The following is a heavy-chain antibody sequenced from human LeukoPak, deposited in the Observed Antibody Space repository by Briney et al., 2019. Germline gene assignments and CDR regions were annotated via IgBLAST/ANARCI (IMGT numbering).Heavy chain of an antibody. D-gene: IGHD6-6*01. CDR1: GFTFSSYG. J-gene: IGHJ4*02. Sequence: GGSLRLSCAASGFTFSSYGMHWVRQAPGKGLEWVAVISYDGSNKYYADSVKGRFTISRDNSKNALYLQMNSLRAEDTAVYYCAKAQYSSSSFDYWGQGTLVTVSS. CDR2: ISYDGSNK. V-gene: IGHV3-30*18. CDR3: AKAQYSSSSFDY.